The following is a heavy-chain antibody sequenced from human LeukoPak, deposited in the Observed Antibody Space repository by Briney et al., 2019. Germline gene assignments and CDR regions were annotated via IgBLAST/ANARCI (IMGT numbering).Heavy chain of an antibody. CDR1: GYTFTSYY. CDR3: ARAFQSLGGLSLPDY. D-gene: IGHD3-16*02. Sequence: ASVKVSCKASGYTFTSYYIHWVRQAPGQGLEWMGIINHSGGSTSYAHNFQGRVTMTRDMSTSTVSMELSRLTSEDTAVYYCARAFQSLGGLSLPDYWGQGTLVTVSS. CDR2: INHSGGST. V-gene: IGHV1-46*01. J-gene: IGHJ4*02.